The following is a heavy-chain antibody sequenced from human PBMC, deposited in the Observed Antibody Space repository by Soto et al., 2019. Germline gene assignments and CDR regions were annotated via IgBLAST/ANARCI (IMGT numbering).Heavy chain of an antibody. CDR3: GRGGRGITIFGIDY. CDR2: MNPNSGNT. CDR1: GYTFTSYD. J-gene: IGHJ4*02. Sequence: ASVKVSCKASGYTFTSYDINGVRQSTGQGLEWMGWMNPNSGNTGYAQKFQGRVTMTSNTAISTAYMELSSLRSEDTAVYYCGRGGRGITIFGIDYWGQGSLVTVSS. V-gene: IGHV1-8*01. D-gene: IGHD3-3*01.